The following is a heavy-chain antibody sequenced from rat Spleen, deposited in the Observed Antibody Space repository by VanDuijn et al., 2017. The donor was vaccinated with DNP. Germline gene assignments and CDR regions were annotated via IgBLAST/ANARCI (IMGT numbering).Heavy chain of an antibody. CDR2: MASGGST. Sequence: QVQLMESGPGLVQPSQTLSLTCTVSGFSLTSYSVNWIRQPPGKGLEWIAAMASGGSTDYKSALKSRLSISRDTSKSQVFLQMNSLQTEDTAIYFRTRVGRTTDAMDAWGQGTSVTVSS. D-gene: IGHD1-6*01. CDR1: GFSLTSYS. V-gene: IGHV2-15*01. J-gene: IGHJ4*01. CDR3: TRVGRTTDAMDA.